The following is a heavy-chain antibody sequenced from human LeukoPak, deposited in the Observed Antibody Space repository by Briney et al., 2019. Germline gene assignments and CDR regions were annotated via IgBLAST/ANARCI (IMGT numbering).Heavy chain of an antibody. D-gene: IGHD1-1*01. Sequence: ASVKFSCKASGYTFTSYAMHWVRQAPGQRLEWMGWINAGNGNTKYSQKFQGRVTITRDTSASTAYMELSSLRSEDTAVYYCARGPRYNWNGIDYWGQGTLVTVSS. V-gene: IGHV1-3*01. CDR3: ARGPRYNWNGIDY. CDR2: INAGNGNT. CDR1: GYTFTSYA. J-gene: IGHJ4*02.